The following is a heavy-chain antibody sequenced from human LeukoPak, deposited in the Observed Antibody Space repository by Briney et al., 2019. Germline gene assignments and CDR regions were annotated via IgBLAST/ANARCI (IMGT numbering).Heavy chain of an antibody. CDR3: VKTTPGSIWLYYYYGMDV. Sequence: GWSLRLSCSASGFTFSSYAMHWVRQPPGKGLEYVSAISSNGGSTYYADSVKGRFTISRDNSKNTLYLQMSSLRAEDTAVYYCVKTTPGSIWLYYYYGMDVWGQGTTVTVSS. V-gene: IGHV3-64D*06. D-gene: IGHD6-13*01. CDR1: GFTFSSYA. CDR2: ISSNGGST. J-gene: IGHJ6*02.